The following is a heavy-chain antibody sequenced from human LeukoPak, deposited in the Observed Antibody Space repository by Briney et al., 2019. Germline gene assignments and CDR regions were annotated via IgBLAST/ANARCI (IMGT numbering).Heavy chain of an antibody. V-gene: IGHV1-69*05. D-gene: IGHD4-17*01. CDR1: GGTFRTYS. CDR2: IIPFFGTP. Sequence: ASVKVSCKASGGTFRTYSISWVRQAPGQGLEWMGRIIPFFGTPNYAQKFQGRVTITTDESTRTIYMELSDLRSEDTAIYYCATPVDYGDQGRLDYWGQGTLVTVSS. CDR3: ATPVDYGDQGRLDY. J-gene: IGHJ4*02.